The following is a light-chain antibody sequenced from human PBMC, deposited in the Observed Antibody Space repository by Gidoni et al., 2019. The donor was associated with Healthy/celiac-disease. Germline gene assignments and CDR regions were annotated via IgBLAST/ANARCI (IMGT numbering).Light chain of an antibody. CDR1: QSISSW. Sequence: GDRVTITCRASQSISSWLAWYQQKPGKAPKLLIYDASNLESGFPSRFSGSGSGTEFTLTISSLQPDDFATYFCQQYNSYSWTFGQGTKVEIK. J-gene: IGKJ1*01. V-gene: IGKV1-5*01. CDR3: QQYNSYSWT. CDR2: DAS.